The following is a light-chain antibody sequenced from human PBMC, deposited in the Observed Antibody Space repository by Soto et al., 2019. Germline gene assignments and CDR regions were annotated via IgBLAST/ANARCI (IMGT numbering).Light chain of an antibody. CDR2: GAS. V-gene: IGKV3-20*01. CDR1: QSISSN. CDR3: QQYGSSYPWT. Sequence: EIVMTQFPVTLSLSPCNRATLSCRSSQSISSNLIWYQQKPGQAPRLLIYGASSRATGIPDRFSGSGSGTDFTLTIRRLEPEDFAVYYCQQYGSSYPWTFGQGTKVDIK. J-gene: IGKJ1*01.